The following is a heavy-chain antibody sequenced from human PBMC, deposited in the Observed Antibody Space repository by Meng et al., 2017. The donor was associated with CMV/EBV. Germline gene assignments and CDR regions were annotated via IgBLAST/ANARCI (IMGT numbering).Heavy chain of an antibody. J-gene: IGHJ4*02. CDR1: GSTFSDYY. D-gene: IGHD6-6*01. V-gene: IGHV3-11*04. Sequence: GESLKISCAASGSTFSDYYMSWIRQAPGKGLEWVSYISSSGSTIYYADSVKGRFTISRDNAKNSLYLQMNSLRAEDTAVYYCARALVRTSPPDYWGQGTLVTVSS. CDR3: ARALVRTSPPDY. CDR2: ISSSGSTI.